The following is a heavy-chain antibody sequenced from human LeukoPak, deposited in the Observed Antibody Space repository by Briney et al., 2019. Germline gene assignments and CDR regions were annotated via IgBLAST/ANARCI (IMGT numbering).Heavy chain of an antibody. Sequence: PGGSLRLSCAASGFTFSSYSMNWVRQAPGKGLEWVAYISNDNIHYADSVKGRFTISRDNAKNSVYLQMNSLRAEDTAVYYCARDHNWGLDYWGQGTLATVSS. CDR2: ISNDNI. CDR1: GFTFSSYS. J-gene: IGHJ4*02. CDR3: ARDHNWGLDY. D-gene: IGHD1-1*01. V-gene: IGHV3-48*04.